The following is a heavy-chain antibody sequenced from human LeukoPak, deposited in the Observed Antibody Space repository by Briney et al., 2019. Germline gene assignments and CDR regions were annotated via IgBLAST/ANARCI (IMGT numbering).Heavy chain of an antibody. D-gene: IGHD3-3*01. CDR1: GYTFTAYY. CDR3: ARGRPYYDFWSGYYFSQEDY. Sequence: ASVKVSCKASGYTFTAYYMHWVRQAPGQGLEWMGWINPHSGGTNYAQNFQGRVTMTRDTSISTAYMELSRLRSDDTAVYYCARGRPYYDFWSGYYFSQEDYWGQGTLVTISS. J-gene: IGHJ4*02. CDR2: INPHSGGT. V-gene: IGHV1-2*02.